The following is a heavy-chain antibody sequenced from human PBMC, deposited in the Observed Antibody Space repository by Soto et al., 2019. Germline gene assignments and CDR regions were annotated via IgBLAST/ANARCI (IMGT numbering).Heavy chain of an antibody. CDR2: ISANNGHK. Sequence: QVQLVQSGAEVKKPGASVKVSCKASGYTFTNYGISWVRQAPGQGLEWMGWISANNGHKKYPQNFQGRLPMTTDTSTSTAYMELRSLRSDDTALYYCARVPDYDFWSGYFDYWGQGTLVSVSS. CDR1: GYTFTNYG. D-gene: IGHD3-3*01. CDR3: ARVPDYDFWSGYFDY. J-gene: IGHJ4*02. V-gene: IGHV1-18*04.